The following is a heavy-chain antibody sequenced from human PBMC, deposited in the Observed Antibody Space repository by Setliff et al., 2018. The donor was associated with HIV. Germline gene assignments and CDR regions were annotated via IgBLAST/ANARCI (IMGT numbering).Heavy chain of an antibody. D-gene: IGHD3-16*01. V-gene: IGHV4-34*01. CDR3: GRAYRDNVWGSWRQISSWFDS. CDR1: GGSFNEYY. Sequence: AETLSLTCAVYGGSFNEYYWNWIRQIPGKGLEWIGEINHSGSTNYNESLKRRLRISVDTSKNQSSLSLNSVTAADTAVYYCGRAYRDNVWGSWRQISSWFDSWGQGNLVTVSS. CDR2: INHSGST. J-gene: IGHJ5*01.